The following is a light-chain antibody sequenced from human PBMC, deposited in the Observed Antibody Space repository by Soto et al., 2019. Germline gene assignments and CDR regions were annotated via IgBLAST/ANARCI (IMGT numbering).Light chain of an antibody. J-gene: IGLJ1*01. CDR1: SSDVGSYDY. CDR3: SSHTSANTRV. Sequence: QSALTQPASVSGSPGQSIAISCTGTSSDVGSYDYVSWYQQHPDKAPKLMIYEVTQRPSGVSNRFSGSKSGNTASLTISGLQAEDEADYYCSSHTSANTRVFGTGTKVTVL. V-gene: IGLV2-14*01. CDR2: EVT.